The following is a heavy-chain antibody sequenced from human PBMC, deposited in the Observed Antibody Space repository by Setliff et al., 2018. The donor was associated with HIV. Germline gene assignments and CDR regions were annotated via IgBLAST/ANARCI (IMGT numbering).Heavy chain of an antibody. V-gene: IGHV4-39*07. J-gene: IGHJ6*03. CDR3: ARGQDLGATWTGYYYYYMDV. D-gene: IGHD1-26*01. Sequence: SETLSLTCSVSGGSISSSSYFWGWIRQPPGKGLEWIATVYYSGRTYENPSLKSRVTLSIDTSKNQFSLKLTSVTAADTAVYYCARGQDLGATWTGYYYYYMDVWGKGTTVTVSS. CDR2: VYYSGRT. CDR1: GGSISSSSYF.